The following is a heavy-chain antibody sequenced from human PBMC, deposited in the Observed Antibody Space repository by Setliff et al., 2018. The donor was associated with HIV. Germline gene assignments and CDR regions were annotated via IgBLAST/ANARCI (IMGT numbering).Heavy chain of an antibody. CDR1: GGTFSSYA. CDR3: ARWYGFHSSSSVLGF. Sequence: ASVKVSCKASGGTFSSYAISWVRQAPGQGLEWMGGIIPIFGTANYAQKFQGRVTITADESTSTAYMELSSLRSEDTAVYYCARWYGFHSSSSVLGFWGQGTLVTVSS. V-gene: IGHV1-69*13. D-gene: IGHD6-6*01. J-gene: IGHJ4*02. CDR2: IIPIFGTA.